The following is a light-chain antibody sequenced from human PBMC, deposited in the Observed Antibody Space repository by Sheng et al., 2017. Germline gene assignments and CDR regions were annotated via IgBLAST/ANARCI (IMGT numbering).Light chain of an antibody. J-gene: IGKJ4*01. CDR1: QSVSNN. V-gene: IGKV3-11*01. CDR2: DSS. Sequence: EVVVTQSPATLSVSPGERATLSCRTTQSVSNNLTWYQQRLGQAPRLLIYDSSNRATDIPSRFTGSGSGTDFTLTISHLEPEDFAVYFCQQRAIWPLTFGGGTKVEFK. CDR3: QQRAIWPLT.